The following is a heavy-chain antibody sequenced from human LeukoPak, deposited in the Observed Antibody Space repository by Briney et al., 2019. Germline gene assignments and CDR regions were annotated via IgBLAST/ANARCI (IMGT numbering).Heavy chain of an antibody. CDR3: AKDRPPSNIVVVPAASYYYYGMDV. D-gene: IGHD2-2*01. Sequence: GGSLRLSCAASGFTFSSYSMNWVHQAPGEGLEWVSYISSSSSTIYYADSVKGRFTISRDNAKNSLYLQMNSLRAEDTAVYYCAKDRPPSNIVVVPAASYYYYGMDVWGQGTTVTVSS. J-gene: IGHJ6*02. CDR1: GFTFSSYS. CDR2: ISSSSSTI. V-gene: IGHV3-48*04.